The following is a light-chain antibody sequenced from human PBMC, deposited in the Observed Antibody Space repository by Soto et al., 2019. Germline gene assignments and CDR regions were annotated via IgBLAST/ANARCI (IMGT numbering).Light chain of an antibody. CDR1: QSIGNW. Sequence: DVQLTQPPSGLSASVWDRVILTCLASQSIGNWLAWYQQKPGKAPKLLIYKASSLESGVPTRFSGSGSGTDFTLTINGLEPEDSAVYYCQQRGNWPPTWPFGQVTKVDI. CDR3: QQRGNWPPTWP. V-gene: IGKV1-5*03. CDR2: KAS. J-gene: IGKJ1*01.